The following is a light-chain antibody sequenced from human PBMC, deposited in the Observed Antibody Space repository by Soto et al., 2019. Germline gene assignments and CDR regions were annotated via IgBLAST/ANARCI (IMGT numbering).Light chain of an antibody. J-gene: IGKJ2*01. Sequence: EIVLTQSPGTLSLSPGERATLSCWASQSVSSELAWYQQKPGQAPRLLIYSASSRATGIPDRFSGRGFGTDFTLTISRLAPEDFAVYYCQHYPNSPPSSVGQGTKLEIK. CDR2: SAS. V-gene: IGKV3-20*01. CDR1: QSVSSE. CDR3: QHYPNSPPSS.